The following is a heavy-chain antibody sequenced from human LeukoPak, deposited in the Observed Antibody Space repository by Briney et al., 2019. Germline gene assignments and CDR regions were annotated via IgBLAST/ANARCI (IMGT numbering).Heavy chain of an antibody. CDR1: GFTFSSYE. J-gene: IGHJ6*02. D-gene: IGHD3-22*01. V-gene: IGHV3-48*03. Sequence: GGSLRLSCAASGFTFSSYEMNWVRQAPGKGLEWVSYISSSGSTIYHADSVKGRFTISRDNAKNSLYLQMNSLRAEDTAVYYCAREKAYYYDSSGYYNYYAMDVWGQGTTVTVSS. CDR3: AREKAYYYDSSGYYNYYAMDV. CDR2: ISSSGSTI.